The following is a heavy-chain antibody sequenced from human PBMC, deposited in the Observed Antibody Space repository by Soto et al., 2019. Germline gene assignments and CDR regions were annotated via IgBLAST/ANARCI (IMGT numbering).Heavy chain of an antibody. CDR1: GGTFSSYT. CDR2: FIPILGIA. V-gene: IGHV1-69*02. D-gene: IGHD6-13*01. J-gene: IGHJ6*03. Sequence: ASVKVSCKASGGTFSSYTISWVRQAPGQGLDWLGRFIPILGIANYAQKFQGRVTITADKSTSTAYMELSSLSSEDTAVYYCARGVLGQQLVYYYYYYMDVWGKGTTVTVSS. CDR3: ARGVLGQQLVYYYYYYMDV.